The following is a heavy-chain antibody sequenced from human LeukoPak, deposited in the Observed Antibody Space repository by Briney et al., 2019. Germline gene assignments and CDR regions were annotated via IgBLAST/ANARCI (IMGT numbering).Heavy chain of an antibody. Sequence: PGGSLRLSCVASGFAFNEYTMHWVRQAPGKGLEWVSLITWDGATTYYADSVKGRFTISRDKSKNTLYLQMDSLRSEDTAMYYCARGGSLCTYNICRFNYAFDTWGQGTMVTVSS. CDR2: ITWDGATT. CDR3: ARGGSLCTYNICRFNYAFDT. J-gene: IGHJ3*02. CDR1: GFAFNEYT. V-gene: IGHV3-43*01. D-gene: IGHD2-2*01.